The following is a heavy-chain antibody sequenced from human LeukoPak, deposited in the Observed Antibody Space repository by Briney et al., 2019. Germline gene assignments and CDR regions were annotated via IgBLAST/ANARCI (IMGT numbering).Heavy chain of an antibody. V-gene: IGHV1-46*01. D-gene: IGHD6-19*01. CDR3: ARGVEGIAVAGLDDAFDI. J-gene: IGHJ3*02. CDR2: INPSGGST. Sequence: ASVEVSCKASGYTFTSYYMHWVRQAPGQGLEWMGIINPSGGSTSYAQKFQGRVTMTRGTSTSTVYMELSSLRSEDTAVYYCARGVEGIAVAGLDDAFDIWGQGTMVTVSS. CDR1: GYTFTSYY.